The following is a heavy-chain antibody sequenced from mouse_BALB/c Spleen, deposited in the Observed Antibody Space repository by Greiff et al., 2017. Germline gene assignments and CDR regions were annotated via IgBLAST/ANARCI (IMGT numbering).Heavy chain of an antibody. Sequence: EVKLQESGAELVKPGASVKLSCTASGFNIKDTYMHWVKQRPEQGLEWIGRIDPANGNTKYDPKFQGKATITADTSSNTAYLQLSSLTSEDTAVYYCAYYYGSSYVRFAYWGQGTLVTVSA. V-gene: IGHV14-3*02. D-gene: IGHD1-1*01. J-gene: IGHJ3*01. CDR1: GFNIKDTY. CDR2: IDPANGNT. CDR3: AYYYGSSYVRFAY.